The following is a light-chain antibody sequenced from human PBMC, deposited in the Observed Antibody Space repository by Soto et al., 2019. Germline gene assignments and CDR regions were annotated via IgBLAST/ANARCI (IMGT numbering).Light chain of an antibody. CDR2: DVS. CDR1: QSVSSN. V-gene: IGKV3-15*01. CDR3: QQSYSTRLA. Sequence: EIGMTQSPATLSVSPGERATLSCRASQSVSSNLAWYQQKPGQAPRLLIHDVSTRATGLPARFSGSGSGTEFTLTISSLQSEDFATYYCQQSYSTRLAFGGGTKVEIK. J-gene: IGKJ4*01.